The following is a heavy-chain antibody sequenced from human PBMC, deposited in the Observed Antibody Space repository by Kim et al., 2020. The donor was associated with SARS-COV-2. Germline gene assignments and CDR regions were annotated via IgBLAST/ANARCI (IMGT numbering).Heavy chain of an antibody. CDR1: GFTFSSYG. J-gene: IGHJ4*01. Sequence: GGSLRLSCAASGFTFSSYGMHWVRQAPGKGLEWVAVISYDGSNKYYADSVKGRYTISRDNSKNTLYLQMNSLRAEDTAVYYCAKVGFRLEWLLYYFDYWG. CDR3: AKVGFRLEWLLYYFDY. D-gene: IGHD3-3*01. CDR2: ISYDGSNK. V-gene: IGHV3-30*18.